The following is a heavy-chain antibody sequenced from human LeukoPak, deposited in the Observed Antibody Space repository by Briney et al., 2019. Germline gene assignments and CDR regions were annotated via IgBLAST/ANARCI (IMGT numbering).Heavy chain of an antibody. D-gene: IGHD3-10*01. CDR3: ARDQGTYGPLDY. J-gene: IGHJ4*02. V-gene: IGHV3-30*04. Sequence: AGGSLRLSCAASGFTSSSFAMHWVRQAPGKGQEWVAVISFDGSKKQYVDSVKGRFSFSRDHSKNTLYLQMNSLRAEDTAVYYCARDQGTYGPLDYWGQGTLVTVSS. CDR1: GFTSSSFA. CDR2: ISFDGSKK.